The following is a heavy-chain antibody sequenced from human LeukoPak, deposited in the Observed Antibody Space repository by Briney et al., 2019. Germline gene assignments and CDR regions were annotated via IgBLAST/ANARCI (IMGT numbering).Heavy chain of an antibody. J-gene: IGHJ4*02. CDR2: ISGSDGST. D-gene: IGHD3-10*01. CDR1: GFTFSNYA. Sequence: GGSLRLSCAASGFTFSNYAMSWVRQAPGKGLEWVSGISGSDGSTNYADSVKGRFTISRDNSKNTLYMQMNSLRAEDTAVYYCARSRGGSGSYYKQTFDYWGQGTRVTVSS. CDR3: ARSRGGSGSYYKQTFDY. V-gene: IGHV3-23*01.